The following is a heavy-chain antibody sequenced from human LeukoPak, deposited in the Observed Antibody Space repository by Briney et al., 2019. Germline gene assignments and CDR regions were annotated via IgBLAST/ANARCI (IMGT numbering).Heavy chain of an antibody. CDR2: IYYSGST. J-gene: IGHJ4*02. D-gene: IGHD3-3*01. V-gene: IGHV4-31*03. Sequence: SQTLSLTCTVSGGSISSGGYYWSWIRQHPGKGLEWIGYIYYSGSTYYNPSLKSRVTISVDTSKNQFSLKLSSVTAADTAVYYCARNDFWSGYYEPYYFDYWGQGTLVTVSS. CDR3: ARNDFWSGYYEPYYFDY. CDR1: GGSISSGGYY.